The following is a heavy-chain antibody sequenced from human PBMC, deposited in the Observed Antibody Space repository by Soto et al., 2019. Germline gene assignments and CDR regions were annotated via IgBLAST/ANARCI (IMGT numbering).Heavy chain of an antibody. Sequence: SETLSLTCTVSGDSISSYFWSWIRQPAGKGLEWIGRMYITGTTSYNPSFKRRVTMSIDTSKNQFSLKMTFVTAADTAVYYCARDGEYGSGWYFFDPWGQGTRVTVSS. V-gene: IGHV4-4*07. CDR3: ARDGEYGSGWYFFDP. J-gene: IGHJ5*02. D-gene: IGHD6-13*01. CDR2: MYITGTT. CDR1: GDSISSYF.